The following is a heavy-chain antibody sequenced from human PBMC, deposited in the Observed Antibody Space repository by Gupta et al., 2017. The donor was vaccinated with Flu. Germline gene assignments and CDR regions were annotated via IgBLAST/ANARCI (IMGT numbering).Heavy chain of an antibody. J-gene: IGHJ4*02. CDR2: ISGSGGST. CDR1: GFTFSSYA. V-gene: IGHV3-23*01. Sequence: ASGFTFSSYAMSWVRQAPGKGLEWVSAISGSGGSTYYADSVKGRFTISRDNSKNTLYLQMNSLRAEDTAVYYCAKVTLVVVPAAENWGQGTLVTVSS. CDR3: AKVTLVVVPAAEN. D-gene: IGHD2-2*01.